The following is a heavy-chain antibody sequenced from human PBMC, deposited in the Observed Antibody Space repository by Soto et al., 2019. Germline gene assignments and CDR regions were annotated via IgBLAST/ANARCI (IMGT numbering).Heavy chain of an antibody. J-gene: IGHJ6*02. Sequence: GGSLRLSCAASGFTVSSNYMSWVRQAPGKGLEWVSVIYSGGSTYYADSVKGRFTISRDNSKNTLYLQMNSLRAEDTAVYYCARGPRGGGTWNDYYYSGMDVWGQGTTVTVSS. V-gene: IGHV3-53*01. CDR1: GFTVSSNY. CDR2: IYSGGST. CDR3: ARGPRGGGTWNDYYYSGMDV. D-gene: IGHD1-1*01.